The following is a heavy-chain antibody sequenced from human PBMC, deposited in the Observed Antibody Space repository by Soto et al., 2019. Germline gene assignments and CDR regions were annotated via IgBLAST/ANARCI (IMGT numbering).Heavy chain of an antibody. J-gene: IGHJ4*02. CDR1: GFGFTSYA. CDR3: VLPALPGDRGMSVAEFAN. CDR2: ITSEGSNK. V-gene: IGHV3-30-3*01. Sequence: QVQLVESGGGVVQPGRSLRRSCAASGFGFTSYAMHWGRQPPGKGLEWVAAITSEGSNKLYADSVKCLSTISRDKSKNPLYLQMNRLSTEDTAVYYCVLPALPGDRGMSVAEFANWGQGTLFTVSS. D-gene: IGHD6-19*01.